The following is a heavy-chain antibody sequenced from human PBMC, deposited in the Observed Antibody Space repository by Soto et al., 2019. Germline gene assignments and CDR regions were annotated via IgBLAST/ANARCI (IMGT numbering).Heavy chain of an antibody. CDR3: ARGSIAVAGTPSFDY. Sequence: SVKVSCKASGGTFSSYAISWVRQAPGQGLEWMGGIIPIFGTANYAQKFQGRVTITADESTSTGYMELSSLRSEDTAVYYCARGSIAVAGTPSFDYWGQGTLVTVSS. J-gene: IGHJ4*02. CDR1: GGTFSSYA. V-gene: IGHV1-69*13. D-gene: IGHD6-19*01. CDR2: IIPIFGTA.